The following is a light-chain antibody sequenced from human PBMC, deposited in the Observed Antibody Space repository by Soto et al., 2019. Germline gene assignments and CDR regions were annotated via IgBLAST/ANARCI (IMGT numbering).Light chain of an antibody. J-gene: IGKJ1*01. V-gene: IGKV1-5*03. CDR3: QQYKYYPRT. CDR1: QSIDNW. Sequence: DIQTTQSPSTLSASVGDGVTITCRASQSIDNWLAWYQQKPGKAPNLLIYKASNLESGVPSRFSASGSGTEFTLTINSLQPDDFATYYCQQYKYYPRTFGQGTKVDVK. CDR2: KAS.